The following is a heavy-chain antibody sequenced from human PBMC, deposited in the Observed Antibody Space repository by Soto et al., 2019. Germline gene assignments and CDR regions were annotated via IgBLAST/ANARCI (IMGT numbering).Heavy chain of an antibody. V-gene: IGHV3-30*18. CDR3: AKAIYGAGSAFDI. D-gene: IGHD3-10*01. J-gene: IGHJ3*02. CDR2: ISYDGSNK. Sequence: GGSLRLSCAASGFTFSSYGMHWVRQAPGKGLEWVAVISYDGSNKYYADSVKGRFTISRDNSKNTLYLQMNSLRAEDTAVYYCAKAIYGAGSAFDIWGQGTMVTVSS. CDR1: GFTFSSYG.